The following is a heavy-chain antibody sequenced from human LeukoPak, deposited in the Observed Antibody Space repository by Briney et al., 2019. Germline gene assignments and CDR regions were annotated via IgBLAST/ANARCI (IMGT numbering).Heavy chain of an antibody. CDR2: ISTSGSSR. V-gene: IGHV3-21*01. Sequence: PGGSLRLSCVTSGFAFSSFNMNWVRQAPGKGLEWVSAISTSGSSRYYADSLKGRFTISRDNVKNSLSLQMNNLRAEDTALYYCARDLGVISALDYWGQGILVTVSS. J-gene: IGHJ4*02. CDR3: ARDLGVISALDY. CDR1: GFAFSSFN. D-gene: IGHD2-21*01.